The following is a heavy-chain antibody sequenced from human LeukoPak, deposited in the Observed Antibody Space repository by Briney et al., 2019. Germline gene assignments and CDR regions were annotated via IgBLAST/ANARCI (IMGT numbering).Heavy chain of an antibody. J-gene: IGHJ6*03. CDR1: GYTFTSYD. D-gene: IGHD3-10*01. Sequence: SVKVSCKASGYTFTSYDINWVRQATGQGLEWMGIINPSGGSTTYAQKFQGRVTMTRDTSTSTVYMELSSLRSEDTAVYYCARERGFDTYYYYYYMDVWGKGTTVTISS. CDR2: INPSGGST. CDR3: ARERGFDTYYYYYYMDV. V-gene: IGHV1-46*01.